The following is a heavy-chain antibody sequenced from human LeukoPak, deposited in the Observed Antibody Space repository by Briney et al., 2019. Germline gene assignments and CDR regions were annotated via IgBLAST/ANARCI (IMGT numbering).Heavy chain of an antibody. CDR1: GGSISSSNSY. J-gene: IGHJ4*02. V-gene: IGHV4-39*01. CDR3: ARQTGSGLFILP. Sequence: SETLSLTCTVSGGSISSSNSYWGWIRQPPGKGLEWIGSIYYSGNTYYNASLKSQVSISIDTSKNQFSLRLTSVTAADTAVYYCARQTGSGLFILPGGQGTLVTVSS. D-gene: IGHD3/OR15-3a*01. CDR2: IYYSGNT.